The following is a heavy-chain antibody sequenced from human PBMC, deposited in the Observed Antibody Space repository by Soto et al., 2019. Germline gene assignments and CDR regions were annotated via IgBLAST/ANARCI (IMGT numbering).Heavy chain of an antibody. J-gene: IGHJ4*02. Sequence: PSETLSLTCAVSGYSFTNRDWWSWVRQPPGKGLEWIGEIHHSGSTHYNPSLKSRVTMSVDKSTNQFSLTMSAVSAADTALYYCTRDNDYRVDDGWGQGTLVTVSS. CDR3: TRDNDYRVDDG. V-gene: IGHV4-4*02. CDR1: GYSFTNRDW. CDR2: IHHSGST. D-gene: IGHD4-17*01.